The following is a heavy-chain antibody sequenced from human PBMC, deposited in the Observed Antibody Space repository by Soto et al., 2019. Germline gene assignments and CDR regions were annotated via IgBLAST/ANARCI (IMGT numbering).Heavy chain of an antibody. CDR1: GGTFVTCC. V-gene: IGHV1-69*13. D-gene: IGHD5-18*01. CDR3: ARANHAAMSTSYYGAIDV. J-gene: IGHJ6*02. CDR2: IVPFFGTP. Sequence: PSVNGSVSSSGGTFVTCCLGWLGPAAGQGLEWMGWIVPFFGTPHYAENLQGRVTITADEYMSTAYMELSSLRSGGTAVYYCARANHAAMSTSYYGAIDVWGQGTMVTVSS.